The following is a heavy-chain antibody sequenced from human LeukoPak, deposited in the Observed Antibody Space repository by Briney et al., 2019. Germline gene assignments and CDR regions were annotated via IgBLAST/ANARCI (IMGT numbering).Heavy chain of an antibody. CDR2: INPSGGST. CDR3: ASGVYSCGSRSTPNWFDP. D-gene: IGHD6-19*01. V-gene: IGHV1-46*01. J-gene: IGHJ5*02. CDR1: GYTFTSYY. Sequence: GASVKVSCKASGYTFTSYYMHWVRQAPGQGLEWMGIINPSGGSTSYAQKFQGRVTMTRDTSTSTVYMELSSLRSEDTAVYYCASGVYSCGSRSTPNWFDPWGQGTLVTVSS.